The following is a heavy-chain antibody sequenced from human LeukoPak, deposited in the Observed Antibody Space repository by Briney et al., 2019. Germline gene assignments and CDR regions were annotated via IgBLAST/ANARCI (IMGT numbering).Heavy chain of an antibody. CDR2: TYYSGST. CDR1: GGSISSGGYY. J-gene: IGHJ4*02. CDR3: ARAHDYGPDY. D-gene: IGHD4-17*01. V-gene: IGHV4-31*03. Sequence: SETLSLTCTVSGGSISSGGYYWSWIRQHPGKGLEWIGYTYYSGSTYYNPSLKSRVTISVDTSKNQFSLKLSSVTAADTAVYYCARAHDYGPDYWGQGTLVTVSS.